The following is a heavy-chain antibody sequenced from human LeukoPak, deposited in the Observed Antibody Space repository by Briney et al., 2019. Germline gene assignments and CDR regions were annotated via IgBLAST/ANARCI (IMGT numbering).Heavy chain of an antibody. D-gene: IGHD3-22*01. CDR2: IYYSGST. CDR3: ASRETPNYYDSSGYIPDDY. J-gene: IGHJ4*02. CDR1: GGSISSSSYY. Sequence: SETLSLTCTVSGGSISSSSYYWGWIRQPPGKGLEWIGSIYYSGSTYYNPSLKSRVTISGDTSKKQFSLKLRSVTAADTAVYYCASRETPNYYDSSGYIPDDYWGQGTLVTVSS. V-gene: IGHV4-39*01.